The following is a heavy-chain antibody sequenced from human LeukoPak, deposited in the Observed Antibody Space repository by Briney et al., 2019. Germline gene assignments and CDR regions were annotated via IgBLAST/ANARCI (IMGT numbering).Heavy chain of an antibody. CDR2: INHSGST. D-gene: IGHD4-17*01. CDR1: GGFFSGYY. CDR3: ARFRVARQVTKYYFDY. Sequence: SETLSLTCAVYGGFFSGYYWRWIRQLPGKGLEWIGEINHSGSTNYNPSPKSRVTISVDTSKNQFSLKLSSVTAADTAVYYCARFRVARQVTKYYFDYWGQGTLVTVSS. J-gene: IGHJ4*02. V-gene: IGHV4-34*01.